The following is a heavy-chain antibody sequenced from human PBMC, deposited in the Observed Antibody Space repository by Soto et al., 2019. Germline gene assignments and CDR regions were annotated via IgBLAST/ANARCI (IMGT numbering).Heavy chain of an antibody. D-gene: IGHD6-13*01. CDR3: ARDKGGGSSGKYNWFDP. Sequence: SETLSLTCTVSGGSISSYYWSWIRQPPGKGLEWIGYIYYSGSTNYNPSLKSRVTISVDTSKNQFSLKLSSVTAADTAVYYCARDKGGGSSGKYNWFDPWGQGTLVTVSS. CDR1: GGSISSYY. CDR2: IYYSGST. V-gene: IGHV4-59*01. J-gene: IGHJ5*02.